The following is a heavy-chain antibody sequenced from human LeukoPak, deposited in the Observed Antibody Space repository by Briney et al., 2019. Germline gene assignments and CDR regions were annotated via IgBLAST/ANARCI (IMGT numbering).Heavy chain of an antibody. CDR3: AKTLLHYYYYYYMDV. Sequence: PGGSLRLSCAASGFTFSSYGMHWVRQAPGKGLEWVAFIRYDGSNKYYADSVKGRFTISRDNSKNTLYLQMNSLRAEDTAVCYCAKTLLHYYYYYYMDVWGKGTTVTVSS. J-gene: IGHJ6*03. V-gene: IGHV3-30*02. D-gene: IGHD2-15*01. CDR2: IRYDGSNK. CDR1: GFTFSSYG.